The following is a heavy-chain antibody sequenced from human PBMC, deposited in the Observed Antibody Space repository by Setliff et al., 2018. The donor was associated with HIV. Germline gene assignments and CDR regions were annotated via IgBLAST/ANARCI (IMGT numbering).Heavy chain of an antibody. CDR2: ISWNSGSI. CDR3: AKDLRRSGSWFDP. V-gene: IGHV3-23*01. Sequence: LSLTCTVSGGSISSYYWTWIRQPPGKGLEWVSGISWNSGSIGYADSVKGRFTISRDNSKNTLYLQMNSLRAEDTAVYYCAKDLRRSGSWFDPWGQGTLVTVSS. CDR1: GGSISSYY. D-gene: IGHD1-26*01. J-gene: IGHJ5*02.